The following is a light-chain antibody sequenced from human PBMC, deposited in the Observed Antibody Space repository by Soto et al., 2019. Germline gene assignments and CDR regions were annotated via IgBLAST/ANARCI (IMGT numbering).Light chain of an antibody. CDR2: GAS. CDR3: QQYNNWPRT. V-gene: IGKV3-15*01. J-gene: IGKJ1*01. CDR1: QSVTSN. Sequence: EIVMTQSPATLSVSPGERATLSCRASQSVTSNLAWYQWKPGQAPRLLIYGASTRATGIPARFSGSGSGTEFTLTISSLQSEDFAVYYCQQYNNWPRTFGQGTKVEIK.